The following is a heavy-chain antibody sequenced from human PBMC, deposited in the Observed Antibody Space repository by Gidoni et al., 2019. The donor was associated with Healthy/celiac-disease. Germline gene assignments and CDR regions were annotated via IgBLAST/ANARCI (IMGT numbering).Heavy chain of an antibody. CDR1: VFTVSSNY. V-gene: IGHV3-66*01. J-gene: IGHJ6*02. Sequence: EVQLVESGGGLVQPGGSLRLSCAASVFTVSSNYMSWVRQAPGKGLEWVSVIYSGGSTYYADSVKGRFTISRDNSKNTLYLQMNSLRAEDTAVYYCARDQSALYGMDVWGQGTTVTVSS. CDR2: IYSGGST. CDR3: ARDQSALYGMDV.